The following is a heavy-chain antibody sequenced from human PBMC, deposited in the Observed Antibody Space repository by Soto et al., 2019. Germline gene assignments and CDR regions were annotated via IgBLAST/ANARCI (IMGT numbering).Heavy chain of an antibody. CDR3: ARGTSAGPYYYYYGMDV. V-gene: IGHV1-2*04. CDR1: GDTFTGYY. CDR2: INPNSGGT. Sequence: ASVKVSCKACGDTFTGYYMRWVRQAPGQGLEWMGWINPNSGGTNYAQKFQGWVTMTRDTSISTAYMELSRLRSDDTAVYYCARGTSAGPYYYYYGMDVWGQGTTVTVSS. D-gene: IGHD6-13*01. J-gene: IGHJ6*02.